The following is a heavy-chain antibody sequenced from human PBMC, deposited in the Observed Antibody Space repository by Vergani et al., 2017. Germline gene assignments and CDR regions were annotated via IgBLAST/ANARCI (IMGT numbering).Heavy chain of an antibody. CDR1: GYTFTSYY. D-gene: IGHD6-19*01. Sequence: QVQLVQSGAEVKKPGASVKVSCKASGYTFTSYYMHWVRQAPGQGLEWMGIINPSGGSTSYAQKFQGRVTITADESTSTAYMELSSLRSEDTAVYYCARDLTSWGGSGWYFHPDAFDIWGQGTMVTVSS. V-gene: IGHV1-46*01. J-gene: IGHJ3*02. CDR3: ARDLTSWGGSGWYFHPDAFDI. CDR2: INPSGGST.